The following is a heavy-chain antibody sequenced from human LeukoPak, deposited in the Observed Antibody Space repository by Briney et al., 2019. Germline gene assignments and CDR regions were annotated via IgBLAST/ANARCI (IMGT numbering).Heavy chain of an antibody. CDR1: GYTFTSYY. V-gene: IGHV1-46*01. J-gene: IGHJ3*02. CDR3: AREGDYGDYVRAFDI. CDR2: INPSGGST. D-gene: IGHD4-17*01. Sequence: ASVKVSCKASGYTFTSYYMHWVRQAPGQGLEWMGIINPSGGSTSYAQKFQGRVTMTRDTSISTAYMELSRLRSDDTAVYYCAREGDYGDYVRAFDIWGQGTMVTVSS.